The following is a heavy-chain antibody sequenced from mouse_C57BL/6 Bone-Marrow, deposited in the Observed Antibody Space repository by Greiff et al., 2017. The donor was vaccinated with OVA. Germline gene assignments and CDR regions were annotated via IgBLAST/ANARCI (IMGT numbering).Heavy chain of an antibody. CDR2: IDPSDSYT. D-gene: IGHD2-1*01. V-gene: IGHV1-69*01. CDR3: AKGNLPPLDY. Sequence: VQLQQPGAELVMPGASVKLSCKASSYTFTSYWMPWVKQRPGQGLEWIGEIDPSDSYTNYNQQFKGKSTLTVDKSSSTHYMQLSSLTSEDSAVYYCAKGNLPPLDYWGQGTTLTDSS. CDR1: SYTFTSYW. J-gene: IGHJ2*01.